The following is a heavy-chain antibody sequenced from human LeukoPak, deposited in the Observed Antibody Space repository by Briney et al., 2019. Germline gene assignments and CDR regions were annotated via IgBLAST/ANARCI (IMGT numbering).Heavy chain of an antibody. CDR1: GGTFSSYA. D-gene: IGHD3-10*01. Sequence: SVKVSCKASGGTFSSYAISWVRQAPGQGLEWMGGIIPIFGTANYAQKFQGRVTITADESTSTAYMELSSLRSEDTAVYYCARGRPLGGSGSYQQEYYYYYYMDVWGKGTTVTISS. CDR3: ARGRPLGGSGSYQQEYYYYYYMDV. J-gene: IGHJ6*03. V-gene: IGHV1-69*13. CDR2: IIPIFGTA.